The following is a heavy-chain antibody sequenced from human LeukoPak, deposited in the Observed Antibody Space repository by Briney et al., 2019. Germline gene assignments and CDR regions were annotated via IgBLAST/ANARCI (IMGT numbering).Heavy chain of an antibody. CDR1: GYTFTSNY. D-gene: IGHD5-24*01. CDR3: ARARRGGYSKYYYYYYYMDV. J-gene: IGHJ6*03. CDR2: ISPSGGST. V-gene: IGHV1-46*01. Sequence: GASVKVSCKAFGYTFTSNYMHWVRQAPGQGPEWMGVISPSGGSTTYAQKFQGRVTLTRDMSTSTDYLELSSLRSEDTAVYYCARARRGGYSKYYYYYYYMDVWGKGTTVTVSS.